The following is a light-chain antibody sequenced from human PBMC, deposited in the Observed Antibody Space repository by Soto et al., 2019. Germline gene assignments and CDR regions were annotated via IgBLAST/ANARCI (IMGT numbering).Light chain of an antibody. CDR1: SSDVGSYNL. CDR3: CSYAGSSTFV. J-gene: IGLJ2*01. V-gene: IGLV2-23*02. CDR2: EVS. Sequence: QSVLTQPASVSGSPGQSITISCTGTSSDVGSYNLVSWYQQHPGKAPKLMIYEVSKRPSGVSNRFSGSKSGNTASLTISGLQAEDEADYYCCSYAGSSTFVFGGGTKLPVL.